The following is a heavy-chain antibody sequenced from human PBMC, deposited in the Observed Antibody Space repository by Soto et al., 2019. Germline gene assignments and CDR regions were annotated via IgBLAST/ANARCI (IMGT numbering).Heavy chain of an antibody. V-gene: IGHV3-9*01. D-gene: IGHD2-15*01. J-gene: IGHJ6*02. CDR2: ISWNSGSI. CDR1: GFTFDDYA. Sequence: PGGSLRLSCAASGFTFDDYAMHWVRQAPGKGLEWVSGISWNSGSIGYADSVKGRFTISRDNAKNSLYLQMNSLGAEDTALYYCAKGLPRYCSGGSCYSGAGDYYYGMDVWGQGTTVTVSS. CDR3: AKGLPRYCSGGSCYSGAGDYYYGMDV.